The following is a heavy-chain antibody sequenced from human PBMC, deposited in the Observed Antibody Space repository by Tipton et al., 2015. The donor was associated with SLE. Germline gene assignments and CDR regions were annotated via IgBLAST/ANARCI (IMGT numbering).Heavy chain of an antibody. D-gene: IGHD4-23*01. CDR1: GFTFGSYA. V-gene: IGHV3-23*01. J-gene: IGHJ2*01. Sequence: SLRLSCAASGFTFGSYAMTWVRQTPGKVLEWVSSIVAGGGITSYADSVKGRFTMSRDNSKNTLYLQMNSLRAEDTAVYYCVKRWATGGQGGYFDVWGRGTLVTVSS. CDR2: IVAGGGIT. CDR3: VKRWATGGQGGYFDV.